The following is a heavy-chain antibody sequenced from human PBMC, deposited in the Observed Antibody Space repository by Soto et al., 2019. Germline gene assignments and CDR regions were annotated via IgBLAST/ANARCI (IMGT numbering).Heavy chain of an antibody. CDR2: LYWNDDK. Sequence: SGPTLVNPTQTLTLTCTFSGFSLSTSGVGVGWIRQPPGKALEWLALLYWNDDKRYSPSLKSRLTITKDTSKNQVVLTMTNMDPVDTATYYCAHSPRGSVEYCSSTSCLNWFDPWGQGTLVTVSS. CDR1: GFSLSTSGVG. J-gene: IGHJ5*02. CDR3: AHSPRGSVEYCSSTSCLNWFDP. D-gene: IGHD2-2*01. V-gene: IGHV2-5*01.